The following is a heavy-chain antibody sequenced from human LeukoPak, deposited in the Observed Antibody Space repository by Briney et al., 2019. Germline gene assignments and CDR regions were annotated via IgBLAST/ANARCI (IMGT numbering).Heavy chain of an antibody. CDR3: VRGWGSNVYASAFDV. Sequence: GGSLRLSCAASGFTFSTYGMHWVRQAPGKGLEWVTVVWHDGSHKDYADSVKGRFTISRDNSKNTLYLQMNDLRAEDTAVYFCVRGWGSNVYASAFDVWGQGTMVTVSS. CDR1: GFTFSTYG. CDR2: VWHDGSHK. V-gene: IGHV3-33*01. D-gene: IGHD3-16*01. J-gene: IGHJ3*01.